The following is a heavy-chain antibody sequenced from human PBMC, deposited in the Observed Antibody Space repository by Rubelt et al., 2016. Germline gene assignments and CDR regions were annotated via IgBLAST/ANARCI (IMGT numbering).Heavy chain of an antibody. CDR2: INHSGST. V-gene: IGHV4-34*01. CDR1: GGSFSGYY. Sequence: QVQLQQWGAGLLKPSETLSLTCAVYGGSFSGYYWNWIRQPPGKGLEWIGEINHSGSTNYNPSLKSRVAISVDTSKNQFSLRLGAVTAADTAVYDCARGSRQLVRSVYWFDPWGQGTLVTVSS. J-gene: IGHJ5*02. D-gene: IGHD6-13*01. CDR3: ARGSRQLVRSVYWFDP.